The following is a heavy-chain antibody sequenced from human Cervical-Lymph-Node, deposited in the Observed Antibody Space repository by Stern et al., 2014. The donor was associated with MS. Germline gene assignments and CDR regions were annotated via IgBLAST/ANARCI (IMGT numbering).Heavy chain of an antibody. CDR2: LSWSSNNV. CDR3: AKVLSDSDNYYGMDV. V-gene: IGHV3-9*01. Sequence: EVQLEESGGGLVQPGRSLRLSCAASGFTFGDYAMHWVRQTPGKGLEWVSGLSWSSNNVAYADSVKGRFTISRDNAKNSLYLQMNSLRPEDTALYYCAKVLSDSDNYYGMDVWGRGTTVTVSS. J-gene: IGHJ6*02. CDR1: GFTFGDYA. D-gene: IGHD2-21*02.